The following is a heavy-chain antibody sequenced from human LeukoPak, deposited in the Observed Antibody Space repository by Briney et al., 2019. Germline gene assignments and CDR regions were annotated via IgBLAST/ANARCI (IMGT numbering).Heavy chain of an antibody. V-gene: IGHV1-24*01. J-gene: IGHJ3*02. CDR1: GYTLTELS. CDR2: FDPEDGET. Sequence: GASVKVSCKVSGYTLTELSMHWVRQAPGKGLEWMGGFDPEDGETIYAQKFQGRVTMTEDTSTDTAYMELSSLRSEDTAVYYCATESSGSYYSRGAPDAFDIWGQGTMVTVSS. D-gene: IGHD1-26*01. CDR3: ATESSGSYYSRGAPDAFDI.